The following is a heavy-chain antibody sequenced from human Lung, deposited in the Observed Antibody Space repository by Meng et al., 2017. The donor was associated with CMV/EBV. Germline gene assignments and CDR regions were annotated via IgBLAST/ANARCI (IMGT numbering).Heavy chain of an antibody. V-gene: IGHV3-21*06. CDR3: TRGVFDY. CDR2: ISGTTDYI. CDR1: GFTFSDYG. Sequence: GEXXKISCATSGFTFSDYGMNWVRQAPGKGLEWDALISGTTDYIYYADSIKGRFTVSRDDAKNALYLQMNNLRAEDTALYYCTRGVFDYWGQGAMVTVSS. J-gene: IGHJ4*02.